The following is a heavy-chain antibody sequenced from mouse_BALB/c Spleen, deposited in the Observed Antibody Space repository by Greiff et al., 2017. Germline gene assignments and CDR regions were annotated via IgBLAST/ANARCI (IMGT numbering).Heavy chain of an antibody. Sequence: VKLVESGAELARPGASVKLSCKASGYTFTSYWMQWVKQRPGQGLEWIGAIYPGDGDTRYTQKFKGKATLTADKSSSTAYMQLSSLASEDSAVYYCARGDGNYVYWYFDVWGAGTTVTVSS. CDR3: ARGDGNYVYWYFDV. J-gene: IGHJ1*01. CDR1: GYTFTSYW. V-gene: IGHV1-87*01. CDR2: IYPGDGDT. D-gene: IGHD2-1*01.